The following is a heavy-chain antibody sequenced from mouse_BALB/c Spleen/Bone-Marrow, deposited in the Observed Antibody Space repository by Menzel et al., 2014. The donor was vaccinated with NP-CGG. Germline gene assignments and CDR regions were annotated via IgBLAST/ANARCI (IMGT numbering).Heavy chain of an antibody. Sequence: IQPXQSGAELVKPGASVKXSCKASGYTFTSYWMHWVKLGPGQGFEWIGEINPSNGGTNYNEKFKRKATLTVDKSSSTAYMQLSSLTSEDSAVYYCTIGGFDYWGQGTTLTVSS. V-gene: IGHV1S16*01. CDR2: INPSNGGT. CDR3: TIGGFDY. CDR1: GYTFTSYW. J-gene: IGHJ2*01.